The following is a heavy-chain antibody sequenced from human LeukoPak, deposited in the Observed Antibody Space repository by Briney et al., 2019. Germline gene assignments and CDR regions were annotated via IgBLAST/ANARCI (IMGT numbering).Heavy chain of an antibody. D-gene: IGHD3-22*01. J-gene: IGHJ4*02. V-gene: IGHV3-30*03. CDR3: ARAKYYYDSSGYYYGSVTLHYFDY. Sequence: GGSLRLSCAASGFTFSSYGMHWVRQAPGKGLEWVAVISYDGSNKYYADSVKGRSTISRDNSKNTLYLQMNSLRAEDTAVYYCARAKYYYDSSGYYYGSVTLHYFDYWGQGTLVTVSS. CDR1: GFTFSSYG. CDR2: ISYDGSNK.